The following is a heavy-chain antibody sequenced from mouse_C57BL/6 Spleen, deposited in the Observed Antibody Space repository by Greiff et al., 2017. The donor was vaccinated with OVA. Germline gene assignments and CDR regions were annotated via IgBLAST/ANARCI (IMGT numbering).Heavy chain of an antibody. J-gene: IGHJ4*01. V-gene: IGHV1-42*01. CDR2: INPSTGGT. CDR1: GYSFTGYY. CDR3: ARQPFYYAMDY. Sequence: VQLQQSGPELVKPGASVKISCKASGYSFTGYYMNWVKQSPEKSLEWIGEINPSTGGTTYNQKFKAKATLTVDKSSSTAYMQLKSLTSEDSAVYYCARQPFYYAMDYWGQGTSVTVSS. D-gene: IGHD6-1*01.